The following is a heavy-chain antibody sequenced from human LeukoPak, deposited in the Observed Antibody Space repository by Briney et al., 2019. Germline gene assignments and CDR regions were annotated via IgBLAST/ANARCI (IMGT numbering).Heavy chain of an antibody. CDR3: AKDIDGSGSYYRRSRRPNYYYYYGMDV. D-gene: IGHD3-10*01. V-gene: IGHV3-9*01. J-gene: IGHJ6*02. CDR1: GFTFDDYA. Sequence: QSGRSLRLSCAASGFTFDDYAMHWVRQAPGKGLEWVSGISWNSGSIGYADSVKGRFTISRDNAKNSLYLQMNSLRAEDTALYYCAKDIDGSGSYYRRSRRPNYYYYYGMDVWGQGTTVTVSS. CDR2: ISWNSGSI.